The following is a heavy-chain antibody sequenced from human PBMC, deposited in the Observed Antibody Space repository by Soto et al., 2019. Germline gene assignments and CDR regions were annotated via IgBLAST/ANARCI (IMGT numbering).Heavy chain of an antibody. V-gene: IGHV3-30*18. D-gene: IGHD3-10*01. CDR2: ISYDGSKK. CDR3: AQDLGPGDYYYYGMDV. J-gene: IGHJ6*02. Sequence: GGSLRLSCAASGITFSNYGVHWVRQAPGKGLEWVAVISYDGSKKDYADSVKGRFTISRDNSKNTLHLEMNSLRAEDTAMYYCAQDLGPGDYYYYGMDVWGQGTTVTVSS. CDR1: GITFSNYG.